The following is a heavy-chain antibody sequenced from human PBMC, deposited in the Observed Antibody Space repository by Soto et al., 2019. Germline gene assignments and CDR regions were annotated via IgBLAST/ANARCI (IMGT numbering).Heavy chain of an antibody. CDR3: ARDSTVTTSDAFDI. CDR1: GFTISGYW. D-gene: IGHD4-17*01. Sequence: EVQLVESGGGLVQPEGSLRLSCAASGFTISGYWMTWVRQAPGKRLELVANIKQDGSEKNYVDSVKGRFTISRDNARNSLDLQMNSLRAEDTAVYYCARDSTVTTSDAFDIWGPGTMVTVSS. V-gene: IGHV3-7*01. CDR2: IKQDGSEK. J-gene: IGHJ3*02.